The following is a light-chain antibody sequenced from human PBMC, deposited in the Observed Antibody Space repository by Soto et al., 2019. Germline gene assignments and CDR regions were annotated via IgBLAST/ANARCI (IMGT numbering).Light chain of an antibody. V-gene: IGKV3-15*01. CDR1: QSVSGN. CDR2: GAS. CDR3: QQYNNWPRT. Sequence: EIVMTQSPGTLSVSPGERATLSCRASQSVSGNLAWYQQKPGQAPRLLIYGASTRATGLPARFSGSGSGTEFTLTISSLQSEDFAVYYCQQYNNWPRTFGQGTKVEIK. J-gene: IGKJ1*01.